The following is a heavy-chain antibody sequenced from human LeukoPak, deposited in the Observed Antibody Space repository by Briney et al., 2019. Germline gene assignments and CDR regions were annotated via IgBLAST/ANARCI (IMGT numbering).Heavy chain of an antibody. Sequence: GGSLRLSCAASGFTFSDYYMSWIRQAPGKGLEWVSYISSSGSTIYYADSVKGRFTISRDNSKNTLYLQMNSLRAEDTAVYYCAKDLGSSGVYDAFDIWGQGTMVTVSS. CDR3: AKDLGSSGVYDAFDI. CDR2: ISSSGSTI. D-gene: IGHD3-22*01. J-gene: IGHJ3*02. CDR1: GFTFSDYY. V-gene: IGHV3-11*04.